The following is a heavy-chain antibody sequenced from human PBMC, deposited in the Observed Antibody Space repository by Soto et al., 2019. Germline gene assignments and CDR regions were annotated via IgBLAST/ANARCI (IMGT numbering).Heavy chain of an antibody. CDR3: AREPTYCSGGSCYSFLSYYYGMDV. D-gene: IGHD2-15*01. Sequence: GGSLRLSCAASGFTFSSYEMNWVRQAPGKGLEWVSYISSSGSTIYYADSVKGRFTISRDNAKNSLYLQMNSLSAEDTAVYYCAREPTYCSGGSCYSFLSYYYGMDVWGQGTTVTVSS. J-gene: IGHJ6*02. CDR1: GFTFSSYE. CDR2: ISSSGSTI. V-gene: IGHV3-48*03.